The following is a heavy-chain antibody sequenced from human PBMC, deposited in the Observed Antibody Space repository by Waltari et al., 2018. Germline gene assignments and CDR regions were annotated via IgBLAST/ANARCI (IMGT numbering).Heavy chain of an antibody. V-gene: IGHV4-34*01. Sequence: QVQLQQWGAGLLKPSETLSLTCAVYGGSFSGYYWSWIRQPPGKGLEWIGEINHSGSTNYNPSLKSRVTISVDTSKNQFSLKLSSVTAADTAVYYCAIRRFPLIMIFGVVRDPYNWFDPWGQGTLVTVSS. J-gene: IGHJ5*02. CDR2: INHSGST. D-gene: IGHD3-3*01. CDR3: AIRRFPLIMIFGVVRDPYNWFDP. CDR1: GGSFSGYY.